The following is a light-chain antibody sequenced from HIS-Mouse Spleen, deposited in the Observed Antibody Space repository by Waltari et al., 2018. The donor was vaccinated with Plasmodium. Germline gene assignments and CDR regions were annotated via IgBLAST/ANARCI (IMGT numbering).Light chain of an antibody. J-gene: IGLJ3*02. V-gene: IGLV3-25*03. Sequence: SYELTQPPSVSVSPGQTARITCSGNALPKKYAYCYQQKPGQAPVLVIYKDSERPSGIPERFSGSSSGTTVTLTISGVQAEDEADYYCQSADSSGTPNWVFGGGTKLTVL. CDR3: QSADSSGTPNWV. CDR2: KDS. CDR1: ALPKKY.